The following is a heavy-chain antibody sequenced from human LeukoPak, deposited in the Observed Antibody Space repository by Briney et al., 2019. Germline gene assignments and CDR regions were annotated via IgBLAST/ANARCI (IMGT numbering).Heavy chain of an antibody. Sequence: GESLKLSCKGSGYSFTSYWIGWVRQMPGKGLEWMGIIYPGDSDTRYSPSFQGQVTISADKSISTAYLQWSSLNASDTAMYYCATCIAVAGTAFDYWGQGTLVTVSS. J-gene: IGHJ4*02. CDR3: ATCIAVAGTAFDY. V-gene: IGHV5-51*03. D-gene: IGHD6-19*01. CDR1: GYSFTSYW. CDR2: IYPGDSDT.